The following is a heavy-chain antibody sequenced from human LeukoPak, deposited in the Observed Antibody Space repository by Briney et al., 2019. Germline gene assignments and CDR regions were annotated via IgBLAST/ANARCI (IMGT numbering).Heavy chain of an antibody. V-gene: IGHV4-4*07. CDR3: SRGLVPAATLVDFWSGWDAFDI. CDR1: GGSISSYY. J-gene: IGHJ3*02. Sequence: PSDTLSLTCTVSGGSISSYYWSWIRQPAGKGLEWIGRINPRGRTNYNPSLKSRVTMSVDTSKNQFSLKLSSVTAADTAVYYRSRGLVPAATLVDFWSGWDAFDIWGQGTMVT. D-gene: IGHD3-3*01. CDR2: INPRGRT.